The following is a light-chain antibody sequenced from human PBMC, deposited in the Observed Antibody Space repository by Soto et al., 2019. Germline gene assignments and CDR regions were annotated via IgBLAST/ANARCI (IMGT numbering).Light chain of an antibody. V-gene: IGLV2-14*01. CDR2: DVS. Sequence: QSALTQSASVSGSPGQSITISCTGTSSDVGAYNYVSWYQQHPGKAPKLIIYDVSNRPSGVSNRFSGSKSGNTASLTISALQAEDEADYYCSSFTSSSPRVFGTGTKVTVL. J-gene: IGLJ1*01. CDR1: SSDVGAYNY. CDR3: SSFTSSSPRV.